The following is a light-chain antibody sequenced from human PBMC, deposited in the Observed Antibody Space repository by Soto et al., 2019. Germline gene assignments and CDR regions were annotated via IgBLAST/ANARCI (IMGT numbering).Light chain of an antibody. J-gene: IGKJ4*01. CDR3: LQFHNLPT. CDR2: DAS. V-gene: IGKV1-33*01. Sequence: DIPMTQSPSSLSASVGDRVTITCQASQDISNYLNWYQHKPGKAPKILIYDASTLETGVPSRFSGSGSGTDFTFTISSLQPEDIATYYCLQFHNLPTFGGGTKVEIK. CDR1: QDISNY.